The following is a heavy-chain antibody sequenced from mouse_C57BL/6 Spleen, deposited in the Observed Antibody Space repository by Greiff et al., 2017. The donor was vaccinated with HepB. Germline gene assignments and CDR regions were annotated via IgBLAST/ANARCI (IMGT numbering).Heavy chain of an antibody. CDR3: ARAPPTVVATGTFDY. J-gene: IGHJ2*01. CDR2: IYPRSGNT. V-gene: IGHV1-81*01. CDR1: GYTFTSYG. D-gene: IGHD1-1*01. Sequence: QVQLQQSGAELARPGASVKLSCKASGYTFTSYGISWVKQRTGQGLEWIGEIYPRSGNTYYNEKFKGKATLTADKSSSTAYMELRSLTSEDSAVYFCARAPPTVVATGTFDYWGQGTTLTVSS.